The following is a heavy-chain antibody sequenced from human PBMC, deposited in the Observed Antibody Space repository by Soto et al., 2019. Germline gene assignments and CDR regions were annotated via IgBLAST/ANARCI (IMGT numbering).Heavy chain of an antibody. Sequence: EVQLVEAGGDLVQPGGSLRLSCVASGFTLSGYWMHWVRQVPGKGLVWVSRISGDGRTTNYADSVKGRFTISRDNAKNTLYLQMDSLIAEDTALYYCTRVIDGRSGLFDYWGQGNLVTVSS. CDR3: TRVIDGRSGLFDY. J-gene: IGHJ4*02. CDR2: ISGDGRTT. V-gene: IGHV3-74*01. CDR1: GFTLSGYW. D-gene: IGHD1-26*01.